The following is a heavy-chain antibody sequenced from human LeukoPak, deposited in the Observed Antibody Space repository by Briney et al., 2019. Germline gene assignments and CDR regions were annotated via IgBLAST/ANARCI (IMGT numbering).Heavy chain of an antibody. V-gene: IGHV1-2*02. CDR2: INPNSGGT. Sequence: GSSVKVSCKASGYTFTGYYMHWVRQAPGQGLEWMGWINPNSGGTNYAQKFQGRVTMTRDTSISTAYMELSSLRSEDTAVYYCARADYYYYYMDVWGKGTTVTISS. J-gene: IGHJ6*03. CDR1: GYTFTGYY. CDR3: ARADYYYYYMDV.